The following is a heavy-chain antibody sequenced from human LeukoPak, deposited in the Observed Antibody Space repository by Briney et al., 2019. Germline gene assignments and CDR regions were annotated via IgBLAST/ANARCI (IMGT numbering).Heavy chain of an antibody. Sequence: SETLSLTCAVYGGSFSGYYWSWIRQPPGKGLEWIGEINHSGSTNYNPSLKSRVTISVDTSKNQFSLKLSSVTAADTAVYYCARVRGRPRIVGAATGAFDIWGQGTMVTVSS. J-gene: IGHJ3*02. CDR3: ARVRGRPRIVGAATGAFDI. D-gene: IGHD1-26*01. CDR2: INHSGST. V-gene: IGHV4-34*01. CDR1: GGSFSGYY.